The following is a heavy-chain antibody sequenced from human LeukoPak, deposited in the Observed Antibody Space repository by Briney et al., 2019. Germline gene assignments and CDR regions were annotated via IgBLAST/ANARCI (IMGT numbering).Heavy chain of an antibody. V-gene: IGHV1-2*02. D-gene: IGHD3-16*01. CDR2: INPDSGGT. CDR1: GYTFTDYY. CDR3: ARGETRNDY. Sequence: ASVKVSCKASGYTFTDYYMHWVRQAPGQGLEWMGWINPDSGGTRYSQKFQGRVTMTRDTSINTVYMELSRLRSDDTAVYYCARGETRNDYWGQGTLVTVSS. J-gene: IGHJ4*02.